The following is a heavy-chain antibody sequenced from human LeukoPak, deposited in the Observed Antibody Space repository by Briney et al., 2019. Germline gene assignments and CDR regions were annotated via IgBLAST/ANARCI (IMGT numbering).Heavy chain of an antibody. Sequence: GGSLRPSCAASGFTFSSYGMTWVRQAPGKGLEWVSAISDSGVRTYYADSVKGRFTISRDNSKNTLHLQMNSLRAEDTAVYYCAKMYYYDTRGYSLGAYWGQGTLATVSS. D-gene: IGHD3-22*01. CDR3: AKMYYYDTRGYSLGAY. J-gene: IGHJ4*02. V-gene: IGHV3-23*01. CDR1: GFTFSSYG. CDR2: ISDSGVRT.